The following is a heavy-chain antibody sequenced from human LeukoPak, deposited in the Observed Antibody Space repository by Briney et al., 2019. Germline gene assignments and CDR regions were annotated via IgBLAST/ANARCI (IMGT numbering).Heavy chain of an antibody. D-gene: IGHD6-6*01. Sequence: SETLSLTCAVYGGSFSGYYWSWIRQPPGKGLEWIGEINHSGSTNYNPSLKSRVTISVDTSKNQFSLKLSSVTAADTAVYYCARGIRQLGFDYWGQGTLVTVSS. V-gene: IGHV4-34*01. CDR3: ARGIRQLGFDY. CDR2: INHSGST. CDR1: GGSFSGYY. J-gene: IGHJ4*02.